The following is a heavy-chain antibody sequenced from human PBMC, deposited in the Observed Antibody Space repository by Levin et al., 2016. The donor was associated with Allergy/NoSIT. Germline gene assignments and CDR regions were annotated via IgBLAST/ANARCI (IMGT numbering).Heavy chain of an antibody. V-gene: IGHV3-48*02. CDR2: ISTASTAI. CDR3: ARTVTTPYYYYYYMDV. J-gene: IGHJ6*03. CDR1: GFTFSTYN. Sequence: GGSLRLSCAASGFTFSTYNMNWVRQAPGKGLEWVAYISTASTAIYYADSVKGRFTISRDNAKNSLYLQLNSLRDEDTAVYYCARTVTTPYYYYYYMDVWGKGTTVTVSS. D-gene: IGHD4-11*01.